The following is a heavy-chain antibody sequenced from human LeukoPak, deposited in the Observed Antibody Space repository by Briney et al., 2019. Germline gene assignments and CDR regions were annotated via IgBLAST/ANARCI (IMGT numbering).Heavy chain of an antibody. D-gene: IGHD5-18*01. J-gene: IGHJ4*02. CDR1: GGSTSSYY. CDR2: IYYSGST. Sequence: SETLSLTCTVSGGSTSSYYWSWIRQPPGKGLEWIGYIYYSGSTNYNPSLKSRVTISVDTSKNQFSLKLSSVTAADTAVYYCARSRGYSYGFGHDYWGQGTLVTVSS. CDR3: ARSRGYSYGFGHDY. V-gene: IGHV4-59*08.